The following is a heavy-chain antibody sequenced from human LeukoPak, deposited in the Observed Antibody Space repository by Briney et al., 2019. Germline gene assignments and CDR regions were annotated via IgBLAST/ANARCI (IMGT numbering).Heavy chain of an antibody. V-gene: IGHV3-48*03. Sequence: GGSLRLSCVASGFTFSSYEMNWVRQAPGKGLEWLSYITSSDSTTHYADSVKGRFTISRDNSKNTLYLQMNSLRAEDTAVYYCARDWYHAIDYWGQGTLVTVSS. J-gene: IGHJ4*02. CDR3: ARDWYHAIDY. CDR2: ITSSDSTT. D-gene: IGHD2-2*01. CDR1: GFTFSSYE.